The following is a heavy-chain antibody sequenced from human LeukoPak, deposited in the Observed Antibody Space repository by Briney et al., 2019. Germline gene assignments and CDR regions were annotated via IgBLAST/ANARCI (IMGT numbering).Heavy chain of an antibody. CDR1: GGSFSGDY. Sequence: PSETLSLTCAVYGGSFSGDYWSWVRQPPGKGLEWIGYIFHSGSTKYNPSLESRVTISIDTSKNQFSLRLSSVTAADTAVYYCARLATYGDFSDWGQGTLVTVSS. D-gene: IGHD4-17*01. CDR3: ARLATYGDFSD. V-gene: IGHV4-59*08. CDR2: IFHSGST. J-gene: IGHJ4*02.